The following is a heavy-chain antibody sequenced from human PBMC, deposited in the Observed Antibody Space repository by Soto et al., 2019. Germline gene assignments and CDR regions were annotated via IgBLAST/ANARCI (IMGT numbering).Heavy chain of an antibody. V-gene: IGHV4-59*01. D-gene: IGHD6-19*01. Sequence: PSETLSLTCTVSGGSISSYHWSWIRQPPGKGLEWIGYIYYSGSTNYNPSLKSRVTISVDTSKNQFSLKLNSVTAADTAVYYCARVGDSGWYYFDYWGQGTLVTVSS. CDR1: GGSISSYH. J-gene: IGHJ4*02. CDR2: IYYSGST. CDR3: ARVGDSGWYYFDY.